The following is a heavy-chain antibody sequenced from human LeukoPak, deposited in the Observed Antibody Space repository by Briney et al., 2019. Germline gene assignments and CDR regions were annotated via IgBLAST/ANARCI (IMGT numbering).Heavy chain of an antibody. V-gene: IGHV3-9*01. D-gene: IGHD3-3*01. CDR1: GFTFDDYA. J-gene: IGHJ6*02. CDR3: AKEGPKITIFGVVNPQDYYGMDV. CDR2: ISWNSGSI. Sequence: GGSLRLSCAASGFTFDDYAMHWVRQAPGKGLEWVSGISWNSGSIGYADSVKGRFTISRDNAKNSLYLQMNSLRAEDTALYYCAKEGPKITIFGVVNPQDYYGMDVWGQGTTVTVSS.